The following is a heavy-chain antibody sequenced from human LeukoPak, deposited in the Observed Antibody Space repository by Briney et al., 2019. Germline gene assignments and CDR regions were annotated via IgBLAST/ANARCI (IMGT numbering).Heavy chain of an antibody. V-gene: IGHV1-2*02. CDR2: INPNSGGT. D-gene: IGHD6-19*01. CDR3: ARCIRYSSGWYFDY. Sequence: ASVKVSCKASGYTFTGYYMHWVRQAPGQGLEWMGWINPNSGGTNYAQKFQGRVTMTRDTSISTAYMELSRLRSDDTAVYYCARCIRYSSGWYFDYWGQGTLVTVSS. CDR1: GYTFTGYY. J-gene: IGHJ4*02.